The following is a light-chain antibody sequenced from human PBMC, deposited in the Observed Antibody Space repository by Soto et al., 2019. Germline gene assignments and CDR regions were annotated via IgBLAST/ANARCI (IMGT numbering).Light chain of an antibody. V-gene: IGKV3-15*01. CDR1: QSVSSN. J-gene: IGKJ4*01. CDR3: QQYNNWPLT. CDR2: GAS. Sequence: EIVMTQSPATLSVSPGERATLSCRASQSVSSNLAWYQQKPGQTPRLLIYGASTRVTGVPARFSGGGSGTEFTLTISSLQSEDFAVYYCQQYNNWPLTFGGGTKVDIK.